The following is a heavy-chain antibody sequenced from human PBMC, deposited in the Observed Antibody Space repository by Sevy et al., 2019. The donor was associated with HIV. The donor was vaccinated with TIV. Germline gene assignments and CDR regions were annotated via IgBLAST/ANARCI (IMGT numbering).Heavy chain of an antibody. CDR3: ARSPNTFWSGYYFPPPTSDY. Sequence: GGSLRLSCAASGFTFSSYWMHWVRQAPGKGLVWVSRINSDGSSTSYADSVKGRFTISRDNAKNTLYLQMNSLRAEDTAVYYCARSPNTFWSGYYFPPPTSDYWGQGTLVTVSS. CDR1: GFTFSSYW. J-gene: IGHJ4*02. CDR2: INSDGSST. V-gene: IGHV3-74*01. D-gene: IGHD3-3*01.